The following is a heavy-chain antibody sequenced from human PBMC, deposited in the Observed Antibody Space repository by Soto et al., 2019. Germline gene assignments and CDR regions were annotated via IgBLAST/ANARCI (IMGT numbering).Heavy chain of an antibody. CDR1: GGSISSGDYY. Sequence: SETLSLTCTVSGGSISSGDYYWSWIRQPPGKGLEWIGYIYYSGSTYYNPSLKSRVTISVDTSKNQFSLKLSSVTAADTAVYYCARLTYYYDSSGSAAEYFQHWGQGTLVTVSS. V-gene: IGHV4-30-4*01. D-gene: IGHD3-22*01. J-gene: IGHJ1*01. CDR3: ARLTYYYDSSGSAAEYFQH. CDR2: IYYSGST.